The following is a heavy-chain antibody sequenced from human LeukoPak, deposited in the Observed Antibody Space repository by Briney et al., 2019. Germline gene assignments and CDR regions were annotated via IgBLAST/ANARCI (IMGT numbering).Heavy chain of an antibody. D-gene: IGHD2-2*01. CDR2: IYYSGST. Sequence: SETLSLTCTVSGVSISSSSYYWGWIRPPPGKGLEWIGSIYYSGSTYYNPSLKSRVTISVDTSKNQFSLKLSSVTAADTAVYYCANIVVVPAANFDYWGQGTLVTVSS. CDR1: GVSISSSSYY. CDR3: ANIVVVPAANFDY. V-gene: IGHV4-39*01. J-gene: IGHJ4*02.